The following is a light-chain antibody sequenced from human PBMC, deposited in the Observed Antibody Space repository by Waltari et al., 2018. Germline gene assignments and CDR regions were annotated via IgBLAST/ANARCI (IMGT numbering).Light chain of an antibody. CDR2: DNN. CDR1: SLRSYY. CDR3: HSRDGSGSGGA. Sequence: TQDPAVSVAMGQTVRITCTGDSLRSYYASWYQQRPGQAPKLVMYDNNSRPSGVPARFSGSSSDDTATLPITGAQADDEAYYYWHSRDGSGSGGAFGGGTKLTVL. J-gene: IGLJ2*01. V-gene: IGLV3-19*01.